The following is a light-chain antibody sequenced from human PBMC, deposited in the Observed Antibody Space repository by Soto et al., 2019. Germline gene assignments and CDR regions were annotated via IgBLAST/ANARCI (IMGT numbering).Light chain of an antibody. CDR3: SSYAGSNNLV. CDR2: EVS. J-gene: IGLJ2*01. Sequence: QSVLTQPPSASWSPGQSVTISCTGTSSDVGGYNYVSWYQHHPGKAPKLMIYEVSKRPSGVPDRFSGSKSGNTASLTVSGLQAEDEADYYCSSYAGSNNLVFGGGTKLTVL. CDR1: SSDVGGYNY. V-gene: IGLV2-8*01.